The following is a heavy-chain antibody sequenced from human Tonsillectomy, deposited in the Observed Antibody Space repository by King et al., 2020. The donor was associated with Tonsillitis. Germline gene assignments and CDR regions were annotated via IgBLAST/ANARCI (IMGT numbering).Heavy chain of an antibody. D-gene: IGHD1-26*01. J-gene: IGHJ4*02. CDR1: GGSLMSYY. V-gene: IGHV4-4*07. Sequence: QLQESGPRLVKPSETLSLTCTVSGGSLMSYYWTWIRQPAGKGLEWIGRIYSSGTSNYNPSLKSRLTMSVDTPKNQISLNLTSATAADTAVYFCAREGSGSYWRGIDYWGQGILVTVSS. CDR2: IYSSGTS. CDR3: AREGSGSYWRGIDY.